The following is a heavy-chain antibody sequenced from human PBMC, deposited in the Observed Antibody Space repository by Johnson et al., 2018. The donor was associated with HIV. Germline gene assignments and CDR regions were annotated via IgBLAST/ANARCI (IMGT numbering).Heavy chain of an antibody. J-gene: IGHJ3*02. Sequence: QMLLVESGGGVVQPGRSLRLSCAASGFTFSSYAMPWVRQAPGKGLDWVAVIAADGSNEYYADSVKGRFTISRDNSKHTLYLQLNSLSAEDTAVYYCARALEGDAFDIWGQWTMVTVSS. CDR1: GFTFSSYA. CDR2: IAADGSNE. CDR3: ARALEGDAFDI. V-gene: IGHV3-30*04. D-gene: IGHD5-24*01.